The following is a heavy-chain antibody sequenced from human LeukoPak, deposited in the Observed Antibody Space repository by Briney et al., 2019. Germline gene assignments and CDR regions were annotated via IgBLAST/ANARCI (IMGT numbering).Heavy chain of an antibody. CDR3: ARDLRARGYSYGYPYYFDY. V-gene: IGHV1-18*01. CDR1: GYTFTSYG. CDR2: ISAYNGNT. J-gene: IGHJ4*02. D-gene: IGHD5-18*01. Sequence: ASVKVSCKASGYTFTSYGISWVRQAPGQGLEWMGWISAYNGNTNYAQKLQGRVTMTTDTSTSTAYMELRSLRSDDTAVYYCARDLRARGYSYGYPYYFDYWGQGTLVTVSS.